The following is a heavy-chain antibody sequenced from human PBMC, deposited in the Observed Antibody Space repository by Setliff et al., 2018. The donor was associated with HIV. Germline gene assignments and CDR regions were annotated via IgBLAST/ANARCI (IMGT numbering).Heavy chain of an antibody. CDR2: ISYDSRFI. J-gene: IGHJ4*01. Sequence: GGSLRLSCAASGFTVSSNEMSWVRQAPGKGLEWVSSISYDSRFIYHADSMKGRFTISRDNAKKLVYLQMNSLRAEDTAIYYCAKVGSTGWYYFDYWGHGTLVTVSS. CDR1: GFTVSSNE. CDR3: AKVGSTGWYYFDY. D-gene: IGHD6-13*01. V-gene: IGHV3-21*01.